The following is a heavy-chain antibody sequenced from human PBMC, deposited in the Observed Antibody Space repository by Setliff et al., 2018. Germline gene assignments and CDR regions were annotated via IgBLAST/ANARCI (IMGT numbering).Heavy chain of an antibody. V-gene: IGHV3-74*01. J-gene: IGHJ4*02. CDR2: INPDGSTT. CDR3: ARVASGWWWFDY. Sequence: GGSLRLSCAASGFTFSAYGMHWVRQAPGKGLVWVSRINPDGSTTSYADSVKGRFTISRDNAKNTVYLQMNSLRAEDTAVYYCARVASGWWWFDYWGQGTLVTVSS. D-gene: IGHD6-19*01. CDR1: GFTFSAYG.